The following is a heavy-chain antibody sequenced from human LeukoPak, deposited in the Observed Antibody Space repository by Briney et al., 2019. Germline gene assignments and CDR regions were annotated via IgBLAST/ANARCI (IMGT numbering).Heavy chain of an antibody. J-gene: IGHJ5*02. CDR3: ARLSGSYYAGWFDP. CDR1: GYTFTSYG. D-gene: IGHD1-26*01. CDR2: ISAYNGNT. Sequence: ASVKVSCKASGYTFTSYGISWVRQAPGQGLEWMGWISAYNGNTNYAQKFQGRVTMTRDTSTSTVYMELSSLRSEDTAVYYCARLSGSYYAGWFDPWGQGTLVTASS. V-gene: IGHV1-18*01.